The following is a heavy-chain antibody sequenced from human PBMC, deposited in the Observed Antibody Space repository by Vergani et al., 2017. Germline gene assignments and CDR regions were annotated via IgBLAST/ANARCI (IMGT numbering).Heavy chain of an antibody. CDR3: AKGLFRGSSFSYYFDY. Sequence: QVQLQQSGPGLVKPSQTLSLTCALSGDSVSSNSAAWNWIRQSPSRGLEWLGRTYYRSKWYNDYAVYVKSRITINPDTSKNRFSLQLNSVTPEDTAEYYCAKGLFRGSSFSYYFDYWGQGTLVTVSS. V-gene: IGHV6-1*01. D-gene: IGHD6-6*01. CDR1: GDSVSSNSAA. J-gene: IGHJ4*02. CDR2: TYYRSKWYN.